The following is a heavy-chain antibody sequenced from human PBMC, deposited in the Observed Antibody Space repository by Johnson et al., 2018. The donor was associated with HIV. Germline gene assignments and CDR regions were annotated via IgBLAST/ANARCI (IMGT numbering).Heavy chain of an antibody. CDR3: ARVGIAAAGRDAFDI. CDR1: GFTFSSYW. V-gene: IGHV3-7*01. J-gene: IGHJ3*02. Sequence: EVQLVESGGGLVQPGGSLRLSCAASGFTFSSYWMSWVRQAPGKGLEWVANIKQDGSEKYYVDSVTGRFTISRDNAKNSLYLQMNSLRAEDTAVYYCARVGIAAAGRDAFDIWGQGTMVTVSS. CDR2: IKQDGSEK. D-gene: IGHD6-13*01.